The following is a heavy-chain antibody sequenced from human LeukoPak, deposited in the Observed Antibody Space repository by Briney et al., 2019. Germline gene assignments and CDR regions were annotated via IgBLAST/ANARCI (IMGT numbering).Heavy chain of an antibody. D-gene: IGHD4-17*01. CDR3: ARVATVTTVYWYFDL. CDR1: GGSISSYY. Sequence: SETLSLTCTVSGGSISSYYWSWIRQPAGKGLEWIGRINTSGSTNYNPSLKSRVTMSVDTSKNQFSLKLSSVTAADTAVYYCARVATVTTVYWYFDLWGRGTLVTVSS. V-gene: IGHV4-4*07. CDR2: INTSGST. J-gene: IGHJ2*01.